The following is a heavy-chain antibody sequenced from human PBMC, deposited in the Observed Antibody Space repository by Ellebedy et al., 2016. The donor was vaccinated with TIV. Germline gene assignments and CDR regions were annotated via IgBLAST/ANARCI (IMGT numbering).Heavy chain of an antibody. CDR1: GGSISRGDSY. CDR2: IYYSGTT. D-gene: IGHD1-7*01. J-gene: IGHJ4*02. V-gene: IGHV4-30-4*01. Sequence: MPSETLSLTCTVSGGSISRGDSYWTWIRQPPGKGLEWIAYIYYSGTTYYDPSLKSRLSISVDTSKNRFSLKLTSVTAADTAIYYCARGLQAITGTPFDHWGQGTLVTVSS. CDR3: ARGLQAITGTPFDH.